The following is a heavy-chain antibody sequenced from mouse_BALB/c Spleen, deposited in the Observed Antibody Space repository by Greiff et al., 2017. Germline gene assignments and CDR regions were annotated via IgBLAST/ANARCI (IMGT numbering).Heavy chain of an antibody. D-gene: IGHD1-2*01. J-gene: IGHJ1*01. CDR3: ARGTATGYFDV. CDR1: GFTFTDYY. CDR2: IRNKANGYTT. V-gene: IGHV7-3*02. Sequence: EVKLMESGGGLVQPGGSLRLSCATSGFTFTDYYMSWVRQPPGKALEWLGFIRNKANGYTTEYSASVKGRFTISRDNSQSILYLQMNTLRAEDSATYYCARGTATGYFDVWGAGTTVTVSS.